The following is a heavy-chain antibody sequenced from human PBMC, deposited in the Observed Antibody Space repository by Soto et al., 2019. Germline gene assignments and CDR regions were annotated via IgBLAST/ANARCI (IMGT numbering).Heavy chain of an antibody. CDR3: ASSLSGIYYYYGMDV. J-gene: IGHJ6*02. CDR2: ISAYNGNT. CDR1: GYTFTSYG. Sequence: QVQLVQSGAEVKKPGASVKVSCKASGYTFTSYGISWVRQAPGQGLEWMGWISAYNGNTNYAQKLQGRVTMTTDTTTSTAYMELRSLRSDDTAVYYCASSLSGIYYYYGMDVWGQGTTVTVSS. D-gene: IGHD1-20*01. V-gene: IGHV1-18*01.